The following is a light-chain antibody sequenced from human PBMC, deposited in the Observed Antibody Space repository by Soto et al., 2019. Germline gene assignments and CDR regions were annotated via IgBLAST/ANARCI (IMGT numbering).Light chain of an antibody. CDR3: ISYAGSNKRV. V-gene: IGLV2-8*01. J-gene: IGLJ1*01. CDR2: EVS. CDR1: SSDVGGYNY. Sequence: QSVLTQPPSASGSPGQSVTISCTGTSSDVGGYNYVSWYQQHPGKAPKFMIYEVSKRPSGVPDRFSGSKSGNTASLTVSGLQAEDEADYYCISYAGSNKRVFGTGTQLTVL.